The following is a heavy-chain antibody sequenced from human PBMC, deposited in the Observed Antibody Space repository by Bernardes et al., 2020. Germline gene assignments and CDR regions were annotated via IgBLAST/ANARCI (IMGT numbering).Heavy chain of an antibody. CDR3: AKGASGSYLHWFDS. CDR2: LSVSGGST. V-gene: IGHV3-23*01. D-gene: IGHD3-10*01. CDR1: GFTFSNYV. J-gene: IGHJ5*01. Sequence: GGSLRLSCAASGFTFSNYVVSWVRRAPGKGLEWVSGLSVSGGSTYYADSVKGRFTISRDNSKNTLYLQMNSLRAEDTAVYYCAKGASGSYLHWFDSWGQGTLVTVSS.